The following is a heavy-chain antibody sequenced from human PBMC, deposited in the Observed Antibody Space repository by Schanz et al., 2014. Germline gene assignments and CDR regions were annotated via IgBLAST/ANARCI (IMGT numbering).Heavy chain of an antibody. CDR3: ARDLPRTFLFDY. J-gene: IGHJ4*02. Sequence: EVQLVESGGGLVQPGGSLRLSCAASGFNFSSYSMNWVRQAPGKGLEWVAYISSSSSTIHYADSVKGRFTISRDNAKNSLYLQMDSLRAEDTAVYYCARDLPRTFLFDYWGQGTLVTVSS. CDR1: GFNFSSYS. V-gene: IGHV3-48*01. CDR2: ISSSSSTI.